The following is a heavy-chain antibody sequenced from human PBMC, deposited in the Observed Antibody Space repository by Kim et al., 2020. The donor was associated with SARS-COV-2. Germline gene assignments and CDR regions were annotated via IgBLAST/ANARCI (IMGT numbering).Heavy chain of an antibody. J-gene: IGHJ4*02. V-gene: IGHV1-8*01. Sequence: YAQKFQGRVTMTRNTSISTAYMELSSLRSEDTAVYYCARGRAVQGVIIYYWGQGTLVTVSS. CDR3: ARGRAVQGVIIYY. D-gene: IGHD3-10*01.